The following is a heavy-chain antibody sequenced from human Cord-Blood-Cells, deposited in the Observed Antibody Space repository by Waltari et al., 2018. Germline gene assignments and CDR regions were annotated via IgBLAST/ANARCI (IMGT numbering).Heavy chain of an antibody. CDR2: INPNSGGT. V-gene: IGHV1-2*02. CDR3: ASIAARDAFDI. J-gene: IGHJ3*02. Sequence: QVQLVQSGAEVKKPGASVKVSCKASGYTFTGYYMHWVRQAPGQGLEWRGWINPNSGGTKYAQKFQGRVTMTRDTSISTAYMELRRLRSDDTAVYYWASIAARDAFDIWGQGTMVTVSS. D-gene: IGHD6-6*01. CDR1: GYTFTGYY.